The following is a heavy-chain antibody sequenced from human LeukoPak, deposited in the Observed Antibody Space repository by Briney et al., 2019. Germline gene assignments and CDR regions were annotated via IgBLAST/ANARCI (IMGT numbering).Heavy chain of an antibody. V-gene: IGHV4-34*01. Sequence: SETLSLTCTVSGGSISSYYWSWIRQPPGKGLEWIGEINHSGSTNYNPSLKSRVTISVDTSKNQFSLKLSSVTAADTAVYYCAQYMVRGVISYWGQGTLVTVSS. CDR2: INHSGST. J-gene: IGHJ4*02. CDR1: GGSISSYY. CDR3: AQYMVRGVISY. D-gene: IGHD3-10*01.